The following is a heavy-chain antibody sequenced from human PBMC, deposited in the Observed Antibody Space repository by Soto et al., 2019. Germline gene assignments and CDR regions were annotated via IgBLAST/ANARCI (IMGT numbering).Heavy chain of an antibody. CDR1: GGTFSSYA. CDR3: ARRGAIVEVVADNESDYYYYGMDV. D-gene: IGHD2-15*01. V-gene: IGHV1-69*13. CDR2: IIPIFGTA. Sequence: SVKVSCKASGGTFSSYAISWVRQAPGQGLEWMGGIIPIFGTANYAQKFQGRVTITADESTSTAYMELSSLRSEDTAVYYRARRGAIVEVVADNESDYYYYGMDVWGQ. J-gene: IGHJ6*02.